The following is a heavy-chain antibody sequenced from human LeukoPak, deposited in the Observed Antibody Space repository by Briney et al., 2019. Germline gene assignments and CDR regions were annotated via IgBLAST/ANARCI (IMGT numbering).Heavy chain of an antibody. CDR2: IYHSGST. J-gene: IGHJ4*02. CDR3: ARINGEEWLFPLDY. CDR1: GYSLSSGFF. D-gene: IGHD3-3*01. Sequence: SETLSLTCTVSGYSLSSGFFCDWIRQPPGKGLEWIGYIYHSGSTYYNPSLKSRVTISVDRSKNQFSLKLSSVTAADTAVYYCARINGEEWLFPLDYWGQGTLVTVSS. V-gene: IGHV4-38-2*02.